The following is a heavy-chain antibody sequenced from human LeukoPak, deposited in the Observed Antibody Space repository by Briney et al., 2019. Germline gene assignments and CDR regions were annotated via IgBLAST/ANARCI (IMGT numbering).Heavy chain of an antibody. CDR1: GYSFTNYW. CDR3: ARRSRGPVASYYFDY. CDR2: IDPSDSYA. D-gene: IGHD5-12*01. J-gene: IGHJ4*02. Sequence: GESLKISCKGSGYSFTNYWINWVRQMPGKGLEWMGRIDPSDSYANYSPSFQGHVTFSADKSISTAYLQWSSLKASDTAIYYCARRSRGPVASYYFDYWGQGSLLTVSS. V-gene: IGHV5-10-1*01.